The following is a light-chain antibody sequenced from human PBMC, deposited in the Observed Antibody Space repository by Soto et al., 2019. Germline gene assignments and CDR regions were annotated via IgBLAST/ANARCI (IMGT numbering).Light chain of an antibody. J-gene: IGKJ4*01. CDR2: DAS. Sequence: EIVMTHSPATRSLSPWEVATLSCMSSQSISSNLAWYQQKPGQAPRLVIFDASTRATGIPDRFTGRGSGTEFTLTISSLQSEDSAVYFCQQYNDWPPITFGGGTKVDIK. CDR1: QSISSN. V-gene: IGKV3-15*01. CDR3: QQYNDWPPIT.